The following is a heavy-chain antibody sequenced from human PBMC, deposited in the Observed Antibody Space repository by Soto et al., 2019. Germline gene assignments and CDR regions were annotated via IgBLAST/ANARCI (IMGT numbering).Heavy chain of an antibody. J-gene: IGHJ4*02. CDR2: IWYDGSNK. Sequence: QVQLVESGGGVVQPGRSLRLSCAASGFTFSSYGMHWVRQAPGKGLEWVTVIWYDGSNKHYADSVKGRFTISRDNSKNMVSLQMNSLRVEDTALYYCARGSPPDYWGQGTLVTVSS. V-gene: IGHV3-33*01. CDR3: ARGSPPDY. CDR1: GFTFSSYG.